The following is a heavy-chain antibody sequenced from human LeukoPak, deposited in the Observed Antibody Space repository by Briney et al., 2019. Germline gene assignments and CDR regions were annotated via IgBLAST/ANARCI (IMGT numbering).Heavy chain of an antibody. J-gene: IGHJ4*02. D-gene: IGHD2-2*01. CDR3: ARDRARDIVVVPAV. Sequence: TSQTLSLTCTVSGGSISSGDYYWSWIRQPPGKGLEWIGYIYYSGSTYYNPSLKSRVAISVDTSKNQFSLKLSSVTAADTAVYYCARDRARDIVVVPAVWGQGTLVTVSS. CDR2: IYYSGST. V-gene: IGHV4-30-4*08. CDR1: GGSISSGDYY.